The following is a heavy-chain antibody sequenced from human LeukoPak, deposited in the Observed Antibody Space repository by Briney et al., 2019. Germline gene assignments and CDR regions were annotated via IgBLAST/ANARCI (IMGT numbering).Heavy chain of an antibody. CDR1: VFTFSSYI. Sequence: GGSLRLSCAASVFTFSSYIMNWVRQAPGKGLEWVSSISSSSSYIYYADSVKGRFTISRDNAKNSLYLQMNSLRAEDTAVYYCAGPYYYYYYGMDVWGQGTTVTVSS. CDR2: ISSSSSYI. J-gene: IGHJ6*02. CDR3: AGPYYYYYYGMDV. V-gene: IGHV3-21*01.